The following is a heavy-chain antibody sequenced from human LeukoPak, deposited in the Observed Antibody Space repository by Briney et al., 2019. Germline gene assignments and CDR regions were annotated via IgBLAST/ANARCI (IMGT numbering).Heavy chain of an antibody. J-gene: IGHJ4*02. CDR2: IRYDGSNK. CDR3: AKDKGDYVWGVNRGGGFDY. V-gene: IGHV3-30*02. Sequence: GGSLRLSCAASGFTFSSYGIHWVRQAPGKGLEWVAFIRYDGSNKYYADSVKGRFTISRDNSKNTLYLQMNSLRAEDTAVYYGAKDKGDYVWGVNRGGGFDYWGQGTLVTVSS. CDR1: GFTFSSYG. D-gene: IGHD3-16*01.